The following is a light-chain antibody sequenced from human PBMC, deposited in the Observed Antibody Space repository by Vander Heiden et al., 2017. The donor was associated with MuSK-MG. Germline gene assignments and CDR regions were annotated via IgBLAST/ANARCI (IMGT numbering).Light chain of an antibody. Sequence: QSVLPQPPSMSGTPGQRVTISCSGSSSNIGSHYVYWYQQLPGTAPKVLIYRNNQRPSGVPDRFSASKSGASASLAISRLRSEDDGDYYCTAWDDSPGGLVFGGGTRLTVL. CDR2: RNN. J-gene: IGLJ2*01. CDR3: TAWDDSPGGLV. CDR1: SSNIGSHY. V-gene: IGLV1-47*01.